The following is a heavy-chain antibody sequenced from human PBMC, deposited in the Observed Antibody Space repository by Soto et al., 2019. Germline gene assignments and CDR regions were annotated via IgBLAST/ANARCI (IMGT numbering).Heavy chain of an antibody. CDR2: IYYSGST. J-gene: IGHJ4*02. CDR3: ARDRPPYQLYGSGSYGFDY. D-gene: IGHD3-10*01. V-gene: IGHV4-31*03. CDR1: GGSISSGGYY. Sequence: TLSLTCTVSGGSISSGGYYWSWIRQHPGKGLEWIGYIYYSGSTYYNPSLKSRVTISVDTSKNQFSLKLSSVTAADTAVYYCARDRPPYQLYGSGSYGFDYWGQGTLVTVSS.